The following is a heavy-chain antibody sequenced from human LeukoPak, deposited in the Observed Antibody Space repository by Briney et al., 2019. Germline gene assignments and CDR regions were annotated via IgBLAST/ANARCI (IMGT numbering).Heavy chain of an antibody. CDR2: IYYSGST. CDR3: ARQVVAVAGTGYFDY. CDR1: GGSIRSSSYY. V-gene: IGHV4-39*01. J-gene: IGHJ4*02. D-gene: IGHD6-19*01. Sequence: SETLSLICTVSGGSIRSSSYYWGWIRQPPGKGLEWIGSIYYSGSTYYNASLKSRGTMSVDTSKNQFSLKLNSVTAADTAVYFCARQVVAVAGTGYFDYWGQGTLVTVSS.